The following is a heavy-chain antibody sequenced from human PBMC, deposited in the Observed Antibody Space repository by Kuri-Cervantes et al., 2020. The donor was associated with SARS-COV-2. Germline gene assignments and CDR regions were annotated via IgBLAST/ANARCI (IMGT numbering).Heavy chain of an antibody. CDR2: IGNTDSTT. CDR1: GFTFRDYY. Sequence: GGSLRLSCVASGFTFRDYYMSWIRQAPGKGLEWLSYIGNTDSTTYYADSVKGRFTISRDNAKNLLYLQMNSLRAEDTAVYYCAPRGEGSGFDYWGQGTLVTVSS. D-gene: IGHD3-16*01. V-gene: IGHV3-11*04. CDR3: APRGEGSGFDY. J-gene: IGHJ4*02.